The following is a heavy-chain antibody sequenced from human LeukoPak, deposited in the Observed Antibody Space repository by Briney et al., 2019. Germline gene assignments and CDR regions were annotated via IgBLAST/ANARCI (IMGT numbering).Heavy chain of an antibody. Sequence: SETLSLTCTVSGGSISSYYWSWIRQPPGMGLEWFGYIYYSGSTNYNPSLKSRVTISVATSKNQFSVKLSSVTAADTAGYYCARQGGCFWYFDLWGRGALVTASS. CDR1: GGSISSYY. D-gene: IGHD2-15*01. J-gene: IGHJ2*01. V-gene: IGHV4-59*08. CDR2: IYYSGST. CDR3: ARQGGCFWYFDL.